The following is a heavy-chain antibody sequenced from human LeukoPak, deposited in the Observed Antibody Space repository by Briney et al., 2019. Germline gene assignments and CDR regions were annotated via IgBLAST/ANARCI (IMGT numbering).Heavy chain of an antibody. V-gene: IGHV3-66*01. CDR2: ISSHGET. D-gene: IGHD2-8*01. CDR1: GFTVGNNS. Sequence: PGGSLSLSCEASGFTVGNNSMNWFRQPPGKGLEWVSLISSHGETSYADSVKGRFTISRDNSKNTLYLQMNGLRVEDTAVYYCARDPPAVSINTYAWGQGTLVTVSS. CDR3: ARDPPAVSINTYA. J-gene: IGHJ4*02.